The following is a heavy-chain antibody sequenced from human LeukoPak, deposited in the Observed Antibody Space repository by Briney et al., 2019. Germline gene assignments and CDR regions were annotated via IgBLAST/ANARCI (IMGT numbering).Heavy chain of an antibody. V-gene: IGHV4-59*08. CDR2: IFYNGNT. Sequence: SETLSLTCTVSGASFSSYYWSWLRQPPGKGLEWIAYIFYNGNTKYNPSLKSRVTISVDTSKTQFSLKLSSVTAADTAVYYCAKHYMGSYNNRGLDYWGQGTLVTVSS. J-gene: IGHJ4*02. CDR1: GASFSSYY. D-gene: IGHD3-10*01. CDR3: AKHYMGSYNNRGLDY.